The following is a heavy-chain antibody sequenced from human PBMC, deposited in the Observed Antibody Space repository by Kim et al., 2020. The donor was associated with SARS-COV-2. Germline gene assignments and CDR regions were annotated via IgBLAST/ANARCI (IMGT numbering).Heavy chain of an antibody. V-gene: IGHV3-7*01. D-gene: IGHD6-13*01. Sequence: GGSLRLSCAASGFIFRSYWMTWVRQAPGKGLEWVANIKQDGSDKYYVDSVKGRFTISRDNAKNSVYLQMNSLRAEDTAVYYRGRDSERSSSWPDLFDFWGQGTLVTVSS. CDR1: GFIFRSYW. CDR2: IKQDGSDK. CDR3: GRDSERSSSWPDLFDF. J-gene: IGHJ4*02.